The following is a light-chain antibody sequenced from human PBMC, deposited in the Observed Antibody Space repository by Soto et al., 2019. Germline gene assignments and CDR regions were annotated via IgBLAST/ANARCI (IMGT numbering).Light chain of an antibody. Sequence: VTVTFMASQTISSWLAWYQQKPGKAPKLLIYKASTLKSGVPSRFSGGGFGAEFTVTISILHPDYFVFYYCQLYNSYSGAFGQGTKVDIK. CDR1: QTISSW. V-gene: IGKV1-5*03. CDR3: QLYNSYSGA. CDR2: KAS. J-gene: IGKJ1*01.